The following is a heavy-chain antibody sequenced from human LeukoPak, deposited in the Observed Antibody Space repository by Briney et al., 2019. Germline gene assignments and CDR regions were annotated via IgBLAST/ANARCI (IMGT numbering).Heavy chain of an antibody. CDR2: LYHSGTP. V-gene: IGHV4-59*08. Sequence: SETLSLTCTVSGGSISSYYWSWIRQPPGKGLEWIRYLYHSGTPRYNPSLKSRVTISADTSKNQFFLNLNSTNAADTAVYYCARRRGWKQQLVYFDYWGQGTLASVSS. J-gene: IGHJ4*02. CDR1: GGSISSYY. CDR3: ARRRGWKQQLVYFDY. D-gene: IGHD6-13*01.